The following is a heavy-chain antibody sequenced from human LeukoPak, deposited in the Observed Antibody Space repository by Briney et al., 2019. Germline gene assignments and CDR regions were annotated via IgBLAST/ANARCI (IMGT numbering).Heavy chain of an antibody. CDR1: GFTFSSYG. CDR2: ISYDGSNK. D-gene: IGHD3-22*01. V-gene: IGHV3-30*18. CDR3: AKDLWSWLSPLLVDY. J-gene: IGHJ4*02. Sequence: SGVSLRLSCAASGFTFSSYGMHWVRQAPGKGLEWVAVISYDGSNKYYADSVKGRFTISRDNSKNTLYLQMNSLRAEDTAVYYCAKDLWSWLSPLLVDYWGQGTLVTVSS.